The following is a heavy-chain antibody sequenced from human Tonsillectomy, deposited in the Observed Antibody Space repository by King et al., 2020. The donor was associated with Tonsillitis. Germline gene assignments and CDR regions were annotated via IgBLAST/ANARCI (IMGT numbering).Heavy chain of an antibody. CDR2: VYASGHT. D-gene: IGHD3-22*01. CDR1: GVSMRTTY. Sequence: MQLQESGPGLVKSSETLSLTCSVSGVSMRTTYWSWIRRPAGKGLEWVGRVYASGHTYANPSLTSRISLSIDTSKNQFSLRLSSVTAADTAVYYCARDRGDYYDSATYDPLYFDSWGQGILVTVSS. CDR3: ARDRGDYYDSATYDPLYFDS. V-gene: IGHV4-4*07. J-gene: IGHJ4*02.